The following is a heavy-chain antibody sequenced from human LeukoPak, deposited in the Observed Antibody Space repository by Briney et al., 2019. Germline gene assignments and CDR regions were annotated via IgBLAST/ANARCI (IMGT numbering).Heavy chain of an antibody. CDR3: ARHYCSGGSCHYFDY. CDR2: IYYSGST. D-gene: IGHD2-15*01. CDR1: GGSISGYY. J-gene: IGHJ4*02. V-gene: IGHV4-59*08. Sequence: SETLSLTCTVSGGSISGYYWSWFRQPPGKGLEWIAFIYYSGSTNYNPPLKSRVTISVDTSKNQFSLKLNSVTAADTAVYYCARHYCSGGSCHYFDYWGQGTLVTVSS.